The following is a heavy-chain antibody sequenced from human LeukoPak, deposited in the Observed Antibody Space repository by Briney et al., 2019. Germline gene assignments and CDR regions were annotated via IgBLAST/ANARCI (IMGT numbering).Heavy chain of an antibody. CDR2: IKSDGGNI. D-gene: IGHD6-6*01. Sequence: GGSLRLSCAASGFTFSSYWMHWVRQPPGKGLVWVSRIKSDGGNIVYADSVKGRFTISRDNAKNSLYLQMNSLRAEDTAVYYCARDLSIAARPWYFDYWGQGTLVTVSS. CDR1: GFTFSSYW. V-gene: IGHV3-74*01. CDR3: ARDLSIAARPWYFDY. J-gene: IGHJ4*02.